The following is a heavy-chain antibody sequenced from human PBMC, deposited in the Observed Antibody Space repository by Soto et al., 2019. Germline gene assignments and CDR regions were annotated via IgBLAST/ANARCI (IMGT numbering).Heavy chain of an antibody. J-gene: IGHJ4*02. CDR2: IYYSGST. CDR1: NASIGSVGHN. D-gene: IGHD3-22*01. Sequence: SVPLSLTCTITNASIGSVGHNWTSVRKHPGKGLEWIGYIYYSGSTYYNPSLKSRVTISVDTSKNQFSLKLSSVTAADTAVYYCARGGYYDSSGYYGYWGQGTLVTVS. V-gene: IGHV4-31*03. CDR3: ARGGYYDSSGYYGY.